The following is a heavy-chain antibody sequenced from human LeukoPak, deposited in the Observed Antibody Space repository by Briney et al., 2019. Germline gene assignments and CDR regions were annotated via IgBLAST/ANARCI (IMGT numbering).Heavy chain of an antibody. CDR2: ISWNSGSI. V-gene: IGHV3-9*01. CDR3: AKDNRRHYTSGPNPDSLH. D-gene: IGHD6-19*01. CDR1: GFTFDDYA. J-gene: IGHJ4*02. Sequence: GGSLRLSCAASGFTFDDYAMHWVRQAPGKGLEWVSGISWNSGSIGYADSVKGRFTISRDNAKNSLYLQMDSLRVEDTAFYYCAKDNRRHYTSGPNPDSLHWGQGALVTVSS.